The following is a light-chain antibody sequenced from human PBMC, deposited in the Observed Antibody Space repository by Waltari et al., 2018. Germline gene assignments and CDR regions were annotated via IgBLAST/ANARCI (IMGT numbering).Light chain of an antibody. CDR2: GAS. CDR1: QTINNNF. Sequence: IVLTQSPDTLSLSPGQRATLSCRASQTINNNFLVWYQQKPGQAPRLLIHGASSRATVFPDKFSGSGSGTDFTLTISSLKPEDSAVYYCQQYDGSVLTFGGGTKVEI. CDR3: QQYDGSVLT. V-gene: IGKV3-20*01. J-gene: IGKJ4*01.